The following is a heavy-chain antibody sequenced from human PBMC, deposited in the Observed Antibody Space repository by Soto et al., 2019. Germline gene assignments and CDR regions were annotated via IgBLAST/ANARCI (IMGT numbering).Heavy chain of an antibody. CDR3: ARDLSKNLWFGELSPHWFDP. V-gene: IGHV4-4*07. Sequence: SETLSLTCTVSGGSISSYYWSWIRQPAGKGLEWIGRIYTSGSTNYNPSLKSRVTMSVDTSKNQFSLKLSSVTAADTAVYYCARDLSKNLWFGELSPHWFDPWGQGTLVTVSS. CDR2: IYTSGST. CDR1: GGSISSYY. D-gene: IGHD3-10*01. J-gene: IGHJ5*02.